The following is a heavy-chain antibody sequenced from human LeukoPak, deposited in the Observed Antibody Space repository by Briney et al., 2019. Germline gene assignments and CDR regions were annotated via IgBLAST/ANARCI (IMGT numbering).Heavy chain of an antibody. D-gene: IGHD2/OR15-2a*01. CDR1: GYTFTSYY. V-gene: IGHV1-46*01. CDR2: INPSGGST. J-gene: IGHJ6*02. CDR3: AREGIYERPSTYYYGMDV. Sequence: ASVKVSCKASGYTFTSYYMHWVRQAPGQGLEWMGIINPSGGSTSYAQKFQGRVTMTRDTSTSTVYMELSSLRSEDTAVYYCAREGIYERPSTYYYGMDVWGQGTTVTVSS.